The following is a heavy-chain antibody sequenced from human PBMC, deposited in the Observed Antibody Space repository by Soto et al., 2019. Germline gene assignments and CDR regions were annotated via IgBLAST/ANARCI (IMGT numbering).Heavy chain of an antibody. Sequence: QVQLVQSGAEVKKPGSSVKVSCKASGGTFSSYAISWVRQAPGQGLEWMGGIIPIFGTANYAQKFQGRVTITADKSTSTAYMELSSLRSEDTAVYYCASGPKDDYYDSSGSPLDYWGQGPLVTVSS. D-gene: IGHD3-22*01. J-gene: IGHJ4*02. CDR1: GGTFSSYA. CDR2: IIPIFGTA. CDR3: ASGPKDDYYDSSGSPLDY. V-gene: IGHV1-69*06.